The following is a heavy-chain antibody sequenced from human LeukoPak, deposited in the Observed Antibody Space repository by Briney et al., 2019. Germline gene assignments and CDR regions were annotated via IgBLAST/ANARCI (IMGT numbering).Heavy chain of an antibody. CDR3: ATGSSGWYYFDY. D-gene: IGHD6-19*01. V-gene: IGHV3-53*01. CDR2: IYSGGSP. CDR1: GFTVSSIF. Sequence: GGSLRLSCAASGFTVSSIFMSWVRQAPGKGLEWVSVIYSGGSPYYVDSVKGRFTISRDNSKNTLYLQMNSLRAEDTAVYYCATGSSGWYYFDYWGQGTLVTVSS. J-gene: IGHJ4*02.